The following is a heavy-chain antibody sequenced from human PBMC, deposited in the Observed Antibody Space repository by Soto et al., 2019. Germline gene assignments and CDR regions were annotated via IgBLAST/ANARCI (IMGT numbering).Heavy chain of an antibody. D-gene: IGHD3-10*01. V-gene: IGHV3-23*01. CDR3: AKGEFRPSYYFDS. CDR2: ISISGAST. Sequence: PGGSLRLSCAASGFTFSSYALSWVRQGPGKGLEWVSAISISGASTFYADSVKGRFSISRDSSKNTLYLQMNSLRAEDTAVYFCAKGEFRPSYYFDSWGQGTLVTVSS. CDR1: GFTFSSYA. J-gene: IGHJ4*02.